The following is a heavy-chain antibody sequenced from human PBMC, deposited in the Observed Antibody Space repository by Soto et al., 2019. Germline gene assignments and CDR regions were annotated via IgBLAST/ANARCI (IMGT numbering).Heavy chain of an antibody. V-gene: IGHV3-30-3*01. CDR1: GFTFSSYA. D-gene: IGHD4-17*01. CDR3: ARDFGEDYGDYGASRYYGMDV. Sequence: QVQLVESGGGVVQPGRSLRLSCAASGFTFSSYAMHWVRQAPGKGLERVAVISYDGSNKYYADSVKGRFTISRDNSKNALYLQMNSPRAEDTAVYYCARDFGEDYGDYGASRYYGMDVWGQGTTVTVSS. J-gene: IGHJ6*02. CDR2: ISYDGSNK.